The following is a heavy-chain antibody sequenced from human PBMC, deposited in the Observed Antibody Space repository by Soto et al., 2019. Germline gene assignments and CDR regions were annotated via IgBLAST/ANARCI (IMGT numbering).Heavy chain of an antibody. J-gene: IGHJ4*02. CDR3: ARKGYNYPFLAFDY. CDR2: IIPIFGTA. CDR1: GGTFSSYA. D-gene: IGHD1-20*01. V-gene: IGHV1-69*01. Sequence: QVQLVQSGAEVKKPGSSVKVSCKASGGTFSSYAISWVRQAPVQGLEWMGGIIPIFGTANYAQKFQGRVTITADESTSTAYMELSSLRSEDTAVYYCARKGYNYPFLAFDYWGQGTLVTVSS.